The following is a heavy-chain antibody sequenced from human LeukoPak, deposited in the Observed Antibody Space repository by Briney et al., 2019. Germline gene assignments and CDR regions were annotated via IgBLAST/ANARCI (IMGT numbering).Heavy chain of an antibody. CDR1: GGSFSGYY. D-gene: IGHD1-7*01. CDR3: SGLDWNSSACYFDY. CDR2: INHSGST. V-gene: IGHV4-34*01. Sequence: SETLSLTCAVYGGSFSGYYWSWIRQPPGKGLEWIGEINHSGSTNYNPSLKSRATISVDTSKNQFSLKLSSVTAADTAVYYCSGLDWNSSACYFDYWGQGTLVTVSS. J-gene: IGHJ4*02.